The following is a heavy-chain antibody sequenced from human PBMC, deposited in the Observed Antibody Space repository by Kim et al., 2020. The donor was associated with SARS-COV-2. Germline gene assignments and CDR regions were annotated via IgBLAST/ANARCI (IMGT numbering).Heavy chain of an antibody. D-gene: IGHD4-17*01. CDR3: AREGGDYEFLYGMDV. J-gene: IGHJ6*02. V-gene: IGHV4-34*01. Sequence: PSLKGQVTISVDTSKNQFSLKLSSVTAADTAVYYCAREGGDYEFLYGMDVWGQGTTVTVSS.